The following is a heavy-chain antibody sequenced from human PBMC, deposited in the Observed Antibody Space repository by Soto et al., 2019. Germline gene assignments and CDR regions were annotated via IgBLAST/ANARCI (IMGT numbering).Heavy chain of an antibody. CDR2: INHSGAT. CDR3: ARGLDFYGSGSPDLNGY. J-gene: IGHJ4*02. V-gene: IGHV4-61*01. CDR1: GGSVSGASYY. D-gene: IGHD3-10*01. Sequence: SETLSLTCTVSGGSVSGASYYWSWIRQPPGKGLEWIGNINHSGATNYNPSLKTRATISVDTSKKQFSLKLRSVTSADTAVYFCARGLDFYGSGSPDLNGYWGQGTLVTVSS.